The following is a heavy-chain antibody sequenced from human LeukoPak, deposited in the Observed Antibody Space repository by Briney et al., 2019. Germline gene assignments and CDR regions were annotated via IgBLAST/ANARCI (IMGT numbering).Heavy chain of an antibody. J-gene: IGHJ5*02. CDR3: ARESTPLRGAFDP. Sequence: GGSLRLSCAASGFTVRNNYMSWVRQAPGKGLEWVSVIDSRDNTYHADSVKGRFTISRHTSKNTLYLQMNSLRAEDTAVYYCARESTPLRGAFDPWGPGTLVTVSS. CDR1: GFTVRNNY. V-gene: IGHV3-53*04. CDR2: IDSRDNT. D-gene: IGHD5-24*01.